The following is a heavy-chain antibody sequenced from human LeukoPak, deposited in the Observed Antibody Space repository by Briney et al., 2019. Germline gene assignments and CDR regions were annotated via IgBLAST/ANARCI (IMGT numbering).Heavy chain of an antibody. CDR3: AKVGTHMVRGGNDY. CDR2: ISGSGGST. J-gene: IGHJ4*02. CDR1: GFTFSSYA. Sequence: GGSLRLSCAASGFTFSSYAMSWVRQAPGKGLEWVSAISGSGGSTYYADSVKGRFTISRDNSKNTLYLQMNSLRAEDTAVYYCAKVGTHMVRGGNDYLGQGTLVTVSS. D-gene: IGHD3-10*01. V-gene: IGHV3-23*01.